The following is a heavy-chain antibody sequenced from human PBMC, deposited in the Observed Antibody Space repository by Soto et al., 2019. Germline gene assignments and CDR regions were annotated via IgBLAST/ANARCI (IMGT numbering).Heavy chain of an antibody. J-gene: IGHJ4*02. D-gene: IGHD2-15*01. V-gene: IGHV3-21*01. CDR3: ASLRGRPDY. CDR1: GFTFSSYS. CDR2: ISSSSSYI. Sequence: GGSLRLSCAASGFTFSSYSMNWARQAPGKGLEWVSSISSSSSYIYYADSVKDRFTISRDNAKNSLYLQMNSLRVKDTAVYYYASLRGRPDYWGQGTLVTVSS.